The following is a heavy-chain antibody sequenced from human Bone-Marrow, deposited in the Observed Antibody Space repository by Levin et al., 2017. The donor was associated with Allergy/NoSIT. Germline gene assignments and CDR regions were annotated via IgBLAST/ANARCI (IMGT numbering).Heavy chain of an antibody. J-gene: IGHJ3*02. D-gene: IGHD3-22*01. CDR3: ARVVTMIVVVIKTADAFDI. CDR2: IYYSGST. CDR1: GGSISSSSYY. Sequence: PGGSLRLSCTVSGGSISSSSYYWGWIRQPPGKGLEWIGSIYYSGSTYYNPSLKSRVTISVDTSKNQFSLKLSSVTAADTAVYYCARVVTMIVVVIKTADAFDIWGQGTMVTVSS. V-gene: IGHV4-39*07.